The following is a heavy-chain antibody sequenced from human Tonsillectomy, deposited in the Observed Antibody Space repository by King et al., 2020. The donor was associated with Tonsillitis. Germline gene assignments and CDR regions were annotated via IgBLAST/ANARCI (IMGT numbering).Heavy chain of an antibody. J-gene: IGHJ6*02. D-gene: IGHD2-2*01. Sequence: QVQLVESGAEVKKPGSSVKVSCKASGGTFSSYAISWVRQAPGQGLEWMGRIIPILGIANYAQKFQGRVTITADKSTSTAYMELSSLRSEDTAVYYCARVYCSSTSCYYGMDVWGQGTTVTVSS. V-gene: IGHV1-69*09. CDR3: ARVYCSSTSCYYGMDV. CDR2: IIPILGIA. CDR1: GGTFSSYA.